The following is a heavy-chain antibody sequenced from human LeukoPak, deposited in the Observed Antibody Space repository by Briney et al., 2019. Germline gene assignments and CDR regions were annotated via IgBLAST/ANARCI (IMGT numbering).Heavy chain of an antibody. Sequence: SETLSLTCAVYGGSFSGYYWTWIRQPPGKGLEWIGSIYHSGSAYYNPSLKSRATISVETSKNQFSLKLSSVTAADTAVYYCARGYSSGWRDAFDIWGQGTMVTVSS. J-gene: IGHJ3*02. CDR1: GGSFSGYY. CDR3: ARGYSSGWRDAFDI. CDR2: IYHSGSA. D-gene: IGHD6-19*01. V-gene: IGHV4-34*01.